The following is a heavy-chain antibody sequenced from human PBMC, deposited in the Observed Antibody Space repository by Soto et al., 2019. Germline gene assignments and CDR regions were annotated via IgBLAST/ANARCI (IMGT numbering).Heavy chain of an antibody. J-gene: IGHJ4*02. CDR3: AKDWLAVRGEPHTD. D-gene: IGHD3-10*01. Sequence: EVQLLESGGGLVQPGGSLRLSCAASGITFSSYAMSWVRQAPGKGLEWVSAISGSGGSTDYADSVKGRFTISRDNSKNTLYLQMNSLRAEDTAVYYCAKDWLAVRGEPHTDWGQGTLVTVSS. V-gene: IGHV3-23*01. CDR2: ISGSGGST. CDR1: GITFSSYA.